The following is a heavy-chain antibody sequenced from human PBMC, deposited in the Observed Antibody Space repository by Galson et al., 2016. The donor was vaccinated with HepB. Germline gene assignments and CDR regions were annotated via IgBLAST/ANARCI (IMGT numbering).Heavy chain of an antibody. V-gene: IGHV4-39*01. CDR2: MHHSGST. D-gene: IGHD5-18*01. CDR3: ASSHPRTAYFNF. J-gene: IGHJ4*02. CDR1: GVSISSSTLY. Sequence: SETLSLTCTVSGVSISSSTLYWGWIRQPPGKGLEWIGRMHHSGSTDYNPSLKSRVTISVDTSKCQLSVELTSVTAADTAVYYCASSHPRTAYFNFWGQGTLVTVSS.